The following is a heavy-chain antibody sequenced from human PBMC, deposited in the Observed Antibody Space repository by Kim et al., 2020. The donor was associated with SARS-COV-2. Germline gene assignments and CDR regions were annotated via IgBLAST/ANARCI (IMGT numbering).Heavy chain of an antibody. CDR3: VALDTVQVPGGI. Sequence: YVASVKGRFTMSRDNAKNSLYLQMSSLRTDDTAIYYCVALDTVQVPGGIWGQGTLVTVSS. V-gene: IGHV3-7*01. D-gene: IGHD3-10*01. J-gene: IGHJ4*02.